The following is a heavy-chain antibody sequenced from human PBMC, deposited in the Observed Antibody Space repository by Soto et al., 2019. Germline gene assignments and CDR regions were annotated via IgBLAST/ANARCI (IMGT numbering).Heavy chain of an antibody. CDR2: IYYSGST. Sequence: SETLPLTWTVSGGSISSLYWSLIRQPPGKGLEWIGYIYYSGSTNYNPSLKSRVTISVDTSKNQFSLKLSSVTAADTAVYYCATRLGYSYGYDYWGQGTLVTISS. D-gene: IGHD5-18*01. CDR1: GGSISSLY. CDR3: ATRLGYSYGYDY. J-gene: IGHJ4*02. V-gene: IGHV4-59*11.